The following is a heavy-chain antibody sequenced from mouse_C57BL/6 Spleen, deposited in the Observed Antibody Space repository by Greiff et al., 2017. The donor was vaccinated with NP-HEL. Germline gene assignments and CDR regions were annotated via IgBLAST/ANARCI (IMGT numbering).Heavy chain of an antibody. V-gene: IGHV7-3*01. CDR1: GFTFTDYY. CDR3: ARSYYYGSSYVDAMDY. Sequence: DVKLVESGGGLVQPGGSLSLSCAASGFTFTDYYMSWVRHPPGKALEWLGFIRNKANGYTTEYSASVKGRFTISRDNSQSILYLQMNALRAEDSATYYCARSYYYGSSYVDAMDYWGQGTSVTVSS. CDR2: IRNKANGYTT. J-gene: IGHJ4*01. D-gene: IGHD1-1*01.